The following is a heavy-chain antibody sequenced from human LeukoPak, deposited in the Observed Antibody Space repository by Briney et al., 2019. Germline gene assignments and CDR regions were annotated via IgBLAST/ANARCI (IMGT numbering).Heavy chain of an antibody. CDR1: GFSFGNYA. J-gene: IGHJ5*01. CDR2: ISGTGGAT. D-gene: IGHD2-21*01. Sequence: GGSLRLSCVASGFSFGNYAMSWVRQAPGKGLQWVSQISGTGGATWYAGFARDRFTISRDNSKKTLYLQMSGLRVEDTAMYYCVKDPRDTYGTNSFFSWGQGTLLIVSS. V-gene: IGHV3-23*01. CDR3: VKDPRDTYGTNSFFS.